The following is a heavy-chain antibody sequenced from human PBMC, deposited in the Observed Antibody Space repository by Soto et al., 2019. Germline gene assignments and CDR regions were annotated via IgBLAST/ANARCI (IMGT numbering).Heavy chain of an antibody. Sequence: QITLKESGPTLVKPTQTLTLTCTFSGFSLSTSGVGVGWIRQPPGKALEWLALIYWDDDKRCSPSLKSRLTITKDTSKNQVVLTMTNMDPVDTATYYCAHSAYYYDSSGYYKYFQHWGQGTLVTVSS. CDR3: AHSAYYYDSSGYYKYFQH. CDR1: GFSLSTSGVG. D-gene: IGHD3-22*01. CDR2: IYWDDDK. V-gene: IGHV2-5*02. J-gene: IGHJ1*01.